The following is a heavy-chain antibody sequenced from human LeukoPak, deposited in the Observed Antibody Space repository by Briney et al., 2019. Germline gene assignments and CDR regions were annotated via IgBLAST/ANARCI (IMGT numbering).Heavy chain of an antibody. CDR3: ARLHYGGNYGYYYYYMDV. CDR1: GGSISSSSYY. D-gene: IGHD4-23*01. Sequence: SETLSLTCTVSGGSISSSSYYWGWIRQPPGKGLEGIGSIYYTGSTYYNPSLKSRVTISVDTSKNQFSLELSSVTAADTAVYYCARLHYGGNYGYYYYYMDVWGKGTTVTISS. J-gene: IGHJ6*03. V-gene: IGHV4-39*01. CDR2: IYYTGST.